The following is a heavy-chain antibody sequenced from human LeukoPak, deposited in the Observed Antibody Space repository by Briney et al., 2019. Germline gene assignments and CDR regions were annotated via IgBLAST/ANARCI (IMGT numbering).Heavy chain of an antibody. V-gene: IGHV3-48*01. J-gene: IGHJ4*02. CDR3: ARVAASSSWSIPDY. CDR1: GFTFSSYW. CDR2: ISYASSTI. D-gene: IGHD6-13*01. Sequence: PGGSLRLSCAASGFTFSSYWMSWVRQAPGKGLEWVSYISYASSTIYYADSVKGRFTISRDNAKNSLYLQMNSLRVEDTAVYYCARVAASSSWSIPDYWGQGTLVTVSS.